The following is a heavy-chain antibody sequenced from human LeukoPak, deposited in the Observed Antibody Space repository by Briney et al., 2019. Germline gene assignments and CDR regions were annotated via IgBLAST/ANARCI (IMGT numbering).Heavy chain of an antibody. CDR1: GGSINSANYY. CDR3: ARQRADYYYYYVDV. Sequence: SETLSLICTVSGGSINSANYYWGWLRQPPGKGLEWIGSIYYSETTYDNPSLKSRVTISIETSKNQFSLKLSSVTASDTAVYYCARQRADYYYYYVDVWGKRTTVAVS. CDR2: IYYSETT. V-gene: IGHV4-39*01. J-gene: IGHJ6*03.